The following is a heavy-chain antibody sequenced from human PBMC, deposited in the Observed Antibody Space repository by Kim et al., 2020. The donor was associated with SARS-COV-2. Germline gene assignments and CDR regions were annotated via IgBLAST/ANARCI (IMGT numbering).Heavy chain of an antibody. J-gene: IGHJ4*02. D-gene: IGHD3-9*01. V-gene: IGHV3-23*01. CDR3: AKSDQRLVILYYFDY. CDR2: ISGSGGST. Sequence: GGSLRLSCAASGFTFSSYAMSWVRQAPGKGLEWVSAISGSGGSTYYADSVKGRFTISRDNSKNTLYLQMNSLRAEDTAVYYCAKSDQRLVILYYFDYWGQGTLVAVSS. CDR1: GFTFSSYA.